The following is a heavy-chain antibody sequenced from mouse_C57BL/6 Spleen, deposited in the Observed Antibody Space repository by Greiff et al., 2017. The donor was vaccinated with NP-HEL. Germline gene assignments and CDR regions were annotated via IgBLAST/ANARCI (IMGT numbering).Heavy chain of an antibody. J-gene: IGHJ2*01. D-gene: IGHD1-1*01. Sequence: DVQLQESGGGLVKPGGSLKLSCAASGFTFSSYAMSWVRQTPEKRLEWVATISDGGSYTYYPDNVKGRFTISRDNAKNNLYLQMSHLKSEDTAMYYCARAFITTVVALYYFDYWGQGTTLTVSS. CDR1: GFTFSSYA. CDR3: ARAFITTVVALYYFDY. V-gene: IGHV5-4*01. CDR2: ISDGGSYT.